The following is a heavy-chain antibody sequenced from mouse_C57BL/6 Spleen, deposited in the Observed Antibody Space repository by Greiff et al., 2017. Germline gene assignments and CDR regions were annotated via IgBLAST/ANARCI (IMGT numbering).Heavy chain of an antibody. CDR3: ARGDYDAYYFDY. V-gene: IGHV3-6*01. J-gene: IGHJ2*01. CDR2: ISYDGSN. Sequence: EVQRVESGPGLVKPSQSLSLTCSVTGYSITSGYYWNWIRQFPGNKLEWMGYISYDGSNNYNPSLKNRISITRDTSKNQFFLKLNSVTTEDTATYYCARGDYDAYYFDYWGQGTTLTVSS. D-gene: IGHD2-4*01. CDR1: GYSITSGYY.